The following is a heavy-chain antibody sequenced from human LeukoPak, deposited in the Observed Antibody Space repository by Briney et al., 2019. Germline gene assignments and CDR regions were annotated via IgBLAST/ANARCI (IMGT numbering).Heavy chain of an antibody. D-gene: IGHD6-13*01. J-gene: IGHJ5*02. CDR1: GFTFSSYA. CDR3: AKIGGSVPAAIGGIAAAGKT. CDR2: ISGSGGST. V-gene: IGHV3-23*01. Sequence: GGSLRLSCAASGFTFSSYAMSWVRQAPGKGLEWVSAISGSGGSTYYADSAKGRFTISRDNSKNTLYLQMNSLRAEDTAVYYCAKIGGSVPAAIGGIAAAGKTWGQGTLVTVSS.